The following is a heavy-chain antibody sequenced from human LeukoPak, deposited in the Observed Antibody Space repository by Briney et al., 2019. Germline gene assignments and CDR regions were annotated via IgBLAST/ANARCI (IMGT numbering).Heavy chain of an antibody. CDR2: ISFDGGDK. CDR3: ARDGGDYGSGSYYAY. J-gene: IGHJ4*02. V-gene: IGHV3-30*03. CDR1: GFTFRSYG. D-gene: IGHD3-10*01. Sequence: GGSLRLSCAASGFTFRSYGMHWVRQAPGKGLEWVAGISFDGGDKYDADSVKGRFTISRDNSKNTLFLQMNSLRAEDTAVYYCARDGGDYGSGSYYAYWGQGTLVTVSS.